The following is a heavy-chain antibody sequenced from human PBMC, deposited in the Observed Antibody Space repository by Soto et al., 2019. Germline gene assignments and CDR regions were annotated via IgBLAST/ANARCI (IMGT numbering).Heavy chain of an antibody. Sequence: QVQLVQSGAEVKKPGSSVKVSCKASGGTFSSYTFSWVRQAPGQGLEWMGGIVPLFGTTNDAKIFQGRVTISADESTSTVYMELSSLRSEDSAMYYCARDGDVTSTRPRGGFDIWGQGTVIPVSS. D-gene: IGHD6-6*01. CDR3: ARDGDVTSTRPRGGFDI. CDR2: IVPLFGTT. J-gene: IGHJ3*02. CDR1: GGTFSSYT. V-gene: IGHV1-69*01.